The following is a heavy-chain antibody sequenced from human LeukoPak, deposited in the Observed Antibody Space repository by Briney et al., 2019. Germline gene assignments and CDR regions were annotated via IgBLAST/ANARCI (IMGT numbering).Heavy chain of an antibody. D-gene: IGHD2-2*01. CDR2: ISRSSSYI. CDR1: GFTFSSYT. CDR3: ARSIPAGNRR. Sequence: GGSLRLSCAASGFTFSSYTMNWVRQAPGKGLEWVSSISRSSSYIYYADSMKGRFTISRDNAKNSLYLQMNSLRAEDTAVYYCARSIPAGNRRWGQGTLVTVSS. J-gene: IGHJ4*02. V-gene: IGHV3-21*04.